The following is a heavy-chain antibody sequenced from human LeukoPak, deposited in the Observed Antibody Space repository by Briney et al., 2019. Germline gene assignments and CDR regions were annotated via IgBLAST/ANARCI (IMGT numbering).Heavy chain of an antibody. D-gene: IGHD1-26*01. CDR3: ARTRSSGGYSGADY. CDR2: LNWNGGST. V-gene: IGHV3-20*04. J-gene: IGHJ4*02. CDR1: GFTFDSYG. Sequence: GGSLRLSCAASGFTFDSYGMTWVRQAPGKGLEWVSGLNWNGGSTGYADSLQGRFTISRDNAKNSLYLQMTSLRAEDTALYYCARTRSSGGYSGADYWGQGTLVTVSS.